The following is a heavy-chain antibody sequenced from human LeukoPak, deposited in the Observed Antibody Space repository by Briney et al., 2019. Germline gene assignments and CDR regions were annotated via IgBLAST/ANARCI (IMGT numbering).Heavy chain of an antibody. Sequence: PGVSLRLSCAASGFTFSNHGMNWVRQAPGKGLEGVSGISPSGDIKYYADPVKGRFTISRDNSKNMLYLEVISLTADDTAVYYCAKDDAWLRFGEWSQGTLVTVSS. V-gene: IGHV3-23*01. CDR1: GFTFSNHG. CDR3: AKDDAWLRFGE. CDR2: ISPSGDIK. D-gene: IGHD3-10*01. J-gene: IGHJ4*02.